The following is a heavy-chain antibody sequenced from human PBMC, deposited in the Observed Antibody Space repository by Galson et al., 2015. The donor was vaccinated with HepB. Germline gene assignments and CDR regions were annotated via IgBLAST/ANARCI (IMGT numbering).Heavy chain of an antibody. J-gene: IGHJ4*02. CDR2: IYPGDSDT. Sequence: QSGAEVKQPGESLKISCECSGYSFSQFWIGWVRQMPGKGLEWIGIIYPGDSDTTYSPSFQGQVTISADKSITTAYLQWNSLKASDTAMYYCARRPGAERKFDFWGQGTQVTVSS. CDR1: GYSFSQFW. V-gene: IGHV5-51*03. D-gene: IGHD1-14*01. CDR3: ARRPGAERKFDF.